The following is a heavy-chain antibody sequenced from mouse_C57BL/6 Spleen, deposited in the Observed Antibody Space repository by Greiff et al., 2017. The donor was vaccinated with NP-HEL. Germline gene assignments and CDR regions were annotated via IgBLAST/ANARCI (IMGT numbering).Heavy chain of an antibody. V-gene: IGHV1-15*01. Sequence: QVQLQQSGAELVRPGASVTLSCKASGYTFTDYEMHWVKQTPVHGLEWIGAIDPETGGTAYNQKFKGKAILTADKSSSTAYMELRSLTSEDSAVYYCTRGCMVTAGYFDYWGQGTTLTVSS. J-gene: IGHJ2*01. CDR2: IDPETGGT. CDR1: GYTFTDYE. D-gene: IGHD2-2*01. CDR3: TRGCMVTAGYFDY.